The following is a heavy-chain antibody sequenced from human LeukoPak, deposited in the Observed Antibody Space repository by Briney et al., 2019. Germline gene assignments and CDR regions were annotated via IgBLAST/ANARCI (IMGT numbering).Heavy chain of an antibody. CDR3: ARGSHRSRSYYYDSSGYYYYYGMDV. CDR1: GGSFSGYY. Sequence: MASETLSLTCAVYGGSFSGYYWSWIRQPPGKGLEWIGEINHSGSTNYNPSLKSRVTISVDTSKNQFSLKLGSVTAADTAVYYCARGSHRSRSYYYDSSGYYYYYGMDVWGQGTTVTVFS. V-gene: IGHV4-34*01. D-gene: IGHD3-22*01. J-gene: IGHJ6*02. CDR2: INHSGST.